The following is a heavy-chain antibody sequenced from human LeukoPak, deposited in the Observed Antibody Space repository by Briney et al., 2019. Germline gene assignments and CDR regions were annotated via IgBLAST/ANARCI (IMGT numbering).Heavy chain of an antibody. CDR1: GGTFSSYA. CDR3: ARDRGSGSYYYMDV. V-gene: IGHV1-69*05. CDR2: IIPIFGTA. D-gene: IGHD3-10*01. Sequence: SVKVSCKASGGTFSSYAISWVRQAPGQGLEWMGGIIPIFGTANYGQKFQGRVTITTGESTSTAYMELSSLRSEDTAVYYCARDRGSGSYYYMDVWGKGTTVTVSS. J-gene: IGHJ6*03.